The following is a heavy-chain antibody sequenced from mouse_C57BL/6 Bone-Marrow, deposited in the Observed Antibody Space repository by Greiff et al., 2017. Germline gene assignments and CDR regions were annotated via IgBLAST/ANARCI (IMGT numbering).Heavy chain of an antibody. J-gene: IGHJ1*03. CDR1: GFTFSSYG. CDR3: ARPSVVAPSRWYFDV. V-gene: IGHV5-6*01. Sequence: EVKLQESGGDLVKPGGSLKLSCAASGFTFSSYGMSWVRQTPDKRLEWVATISSGGSYTYYPDSVKGRFTISRDNAKNTLYLQMSSLKSEDTAMYYCARPSVVAPSRWYFDVWGTGTTVTVSS. D-gene: IGHD1-1*01. CDR2: ISSGGSYT.